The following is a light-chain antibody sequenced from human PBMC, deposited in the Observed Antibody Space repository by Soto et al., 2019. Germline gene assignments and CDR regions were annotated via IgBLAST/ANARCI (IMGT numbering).Light chain of an antibody. CDR1: QSIISN. CDR3: QQYKNWAPLT. V-gene: IGKV3-15*01. Sequence: EIVVTQSPAILSVSPGQTATLSCRASQSIISNLAWYKQKSDQGPRLLISGEFPRATGILVRLSGSGSGRDFTLTISSLPFEDFAVYYCQQYKNWAPLTFGGGTKVEIK. J-gene: IGKJ4*01. CDR2: GEF.